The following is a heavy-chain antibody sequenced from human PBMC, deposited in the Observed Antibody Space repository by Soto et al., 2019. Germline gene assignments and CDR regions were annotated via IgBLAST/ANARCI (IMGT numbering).Heavy chain of an antibody. J-gene: IGHJ4*02. CDR1: GFTFSSYG. CDR2: ISNDGSNK. D-gene: IGHD3-16*01. Sequence: QVQLVESGGGVVQPGRSLRLSCAASGFTFSSYGMHWVRQAPGKGLEWVALISNDGSNKYYVDSVKGRFTISRDNSKNTLYLQMNSLRAEHTAVYCCGGGHYFSDYWGQGTLITVSS. CDR3: GGGHYFSDY. V-gene: IGHV3-30*03.